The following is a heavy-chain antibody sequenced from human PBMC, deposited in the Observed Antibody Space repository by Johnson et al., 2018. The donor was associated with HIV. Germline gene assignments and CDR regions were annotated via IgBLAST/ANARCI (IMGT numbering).Heavy chain of an antibody. J-gene: IGHJ3*02. CDR2: IKSKTDGGTT. CDR1: GFTFSSYW. D-gene: IGHD5-24*01. Sequence: VQLAESGGGVVQPGGSLRLSCAASGFTFSSYWMHWVRQAPGKGLVWVGRIKSKTDGGTTDYAAPVKGRFTISRDDSKNTLYLHMNSLKTEDTAVYYCTTALRGTVTRDGYILDAFDIWGQGTMVTVSS. V-gene: IGHV3-15*01. CDR3: TTALRGTVTRDGYILDAFDI.